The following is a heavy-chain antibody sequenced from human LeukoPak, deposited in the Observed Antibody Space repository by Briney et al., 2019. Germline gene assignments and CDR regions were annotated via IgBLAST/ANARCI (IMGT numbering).Heavy chain of an antibody. CDR2: IWYDGSNK. D-gene: IGHD2-15*01. CDR3: ARDLNPVGGYYYYGMDV. CDR1: GFTFSSYG. V-gene: IGHV3-33*01. J-gene: IGHJ6*02. Sequence: GRSLRLSCAASGFTFSSYGMHWVRQAPGKGLEWVAVIWYDGSNKYYADSVKGRFTISRDNSKNTLHLQMNSLRAEDTAVYYCARDLNPVGGYYYYGMDVWGQGTTVTVSS.